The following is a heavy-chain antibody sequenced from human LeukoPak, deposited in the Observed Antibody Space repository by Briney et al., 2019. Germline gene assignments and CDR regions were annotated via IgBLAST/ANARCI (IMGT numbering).Heavy chain of an antibody. CDR1: GYTFTSYG. CDR3: ARDIPGEGSLDAFDI. V-gene: IGHV1-18*01. Sequence: ASVKVSCKASGYTFTSYGIRWVRQAPGQGLERMGWISAYNGNTNYALKLQGRVTMTTDTSTSTAYMELRSLRSDDTAVYYCARDIPGEGSLDAFDIWGQGTMVTVSS. J-gene: IGHJ3*02. D-gene: IGHD3-16*01. CDR2: ISAYNGNT.